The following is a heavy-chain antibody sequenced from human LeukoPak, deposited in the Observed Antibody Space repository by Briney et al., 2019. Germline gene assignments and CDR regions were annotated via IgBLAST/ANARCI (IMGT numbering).Heavy chain of an antibody. J-gene: IGHJ4*02. CDR2: ISSSSSYI. D-gene: IGHD1-26*01. Sequence: GGSLRLSCAASGFTFSSYCMNWVRQAPGKGLERVSSISSSSSYIYYADSVKGRFTISRDNSKNTVYLQMNSLRVEDAAVYYCAKDDPTGRYLWGQGTLVTVSS. CDR3: AKDDPTGRYL. CDR1: GFTFSSYC. V-gene: IGHV3-21*06.